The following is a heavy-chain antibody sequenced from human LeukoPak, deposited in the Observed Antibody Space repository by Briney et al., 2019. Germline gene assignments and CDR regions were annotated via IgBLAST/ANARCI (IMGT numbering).Heavy chain of an antibody. Sequence: ASVKVSCKASGFTFTNYYMHWVRQAPGQGLEWMGLISPTGSSTNYAQKFRGRVTMTRDTSTTTVYMELSSLRSEDTAVYYCAREESGGYFDYWGQGTLVTFSS. V-gene: IGHV1-46*01. J-gene: IGHJ4*02. CDR1: GFTFTNYY. CDR3: AREESGGYFDY. D-gene: IGHD2-8*02. CDR2: ISPTGSST.